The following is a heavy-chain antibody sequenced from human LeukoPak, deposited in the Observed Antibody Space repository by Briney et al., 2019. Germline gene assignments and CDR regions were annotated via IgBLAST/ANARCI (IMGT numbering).Heavy chain of an antibody. CDR3: ARDRDPITGWFGESPPFRWFDP. Sequence: ASVKVSCKASGGTFSSYAISWVRQAPGQGLEWMGWINTNTGNPTYAQGFTGRFVFSLDTSVSTAYLQISSLKAEDTAVYYCARDRDPITGWFGESPPFRWFDPWGQGTLVTVSS. V-gene: IGHV7-4-1*02. D-gene: IGHD3-10*01. CDR2: INTNTGNP. CDR1: GGTFSSYA. J-gene: IGHJ5*02.